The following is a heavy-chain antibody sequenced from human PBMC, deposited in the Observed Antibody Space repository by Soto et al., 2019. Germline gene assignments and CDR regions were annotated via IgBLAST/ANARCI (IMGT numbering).Heavy chain of an antibody. CDR3: ARMRTYYDILTGYSLDYYYYYGMDV. V-gene: IGHV3-21*01. J-gene: IGHJ6*02. CDR2: ISSSSSYI. D-gene: IGHD3-9*01. Sequence: WWSLRLACASSGVTVSIYIMNWVRQAPGKGLEWVSSISSSSSYIYYADSVKGLFTISRDNAKNSLYLQMNSLRAEDTAVYYCARMRTYYDILTGYSLDYYYYYGMDVWGQGTTVTVSS. CDR1: GVTVSIYI.